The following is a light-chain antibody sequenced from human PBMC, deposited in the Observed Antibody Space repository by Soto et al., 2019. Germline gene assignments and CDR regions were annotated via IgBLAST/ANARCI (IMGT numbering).Light chain of an antibody. CDR3: SSYAGNLVV. V-gene: IGLV2-8*01. CDR2: EVS. CDR1: SSDVGGYNY. J-gene: IGLJ2*01. Sequence: QSALTQPPSASGSPGQSVTISCTGTSSDVGGYNYVSWYQQHPGKAPKLMIYEVSKRPSGVPDRFSGSKSGNTASLTVSGLQVEDEADYYCSSYAGNLVVFGGGTKVTVL.